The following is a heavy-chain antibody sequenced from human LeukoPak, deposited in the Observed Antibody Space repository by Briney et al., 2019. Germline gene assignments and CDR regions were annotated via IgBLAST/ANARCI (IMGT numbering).Heavy chain of an antibody. CDR3: TRDTDGSLDY. J-gene: IGHJ4*02. Sequence: GGSLRLSCAASGFTFTNSWMAWVRQAPGKGLEWVANIKQDGSTKHYADPLKGRFTISRDNTKNSLYLQMNNLRADDTAVYYCTRDTDGSLDYWGQGILVTVAS. CDR1: GFTFTNSW. CDR2: IKQDGSTK. V-gene: IGHV3-7*01. D-gene: IGHD1-26*01.